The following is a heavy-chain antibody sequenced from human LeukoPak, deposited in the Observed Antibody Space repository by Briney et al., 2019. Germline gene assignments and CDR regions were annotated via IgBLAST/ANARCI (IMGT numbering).Heavy chain of an antibody. Sequence: PSETLSLTCTVSGGSISSYYWSWIRQPPGKGLEWIGYIYYSGSTNYNPSLKSRVTISVDTSKNQFSLKLSSVTAADTAVYYCARAVGSGMDVWGQGTTVTVSS. D-gene: IGHD3-10*01. CDR1: GGSISSYY. CDR3: ARAVGSGMDV. CDR2: IYYSGST. J-gene: IGHJ6*02. V-gene: IGHV4-59*12.